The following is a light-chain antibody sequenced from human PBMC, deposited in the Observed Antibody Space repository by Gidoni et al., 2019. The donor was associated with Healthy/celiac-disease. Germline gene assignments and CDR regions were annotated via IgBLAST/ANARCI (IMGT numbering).Light chain of an antibody. V-gene: IGKV1-5*01. CDR1: QSISIW. CDR2: DAS. Sequence: DIQITQSPSTLAGSVGDRVTITCRSRQSISIWLAWYQQKPAKAPKLLIYDASSLESGVPSSFSGIGSGTEFTITISSLQPDDFATYYCQQYNTYSQTFGQGTKVEIK. CDR3: QQYNTYSQT. J-gene: IGKJ1*01.